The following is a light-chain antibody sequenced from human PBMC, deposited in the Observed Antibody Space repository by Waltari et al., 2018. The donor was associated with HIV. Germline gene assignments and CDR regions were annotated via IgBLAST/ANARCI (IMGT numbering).Light chain of an antibody. CDR1: QDISNS. CDR2: GSF. J-gene: IGKJ4*01. Sequence: DIQMTQSPSSPSASIGHTVTISCRASQDISNSVSWFQQQPGKAPKLLVHGSFILQRGVPSRFSGSGSGTDYTLTISGLQSDDFATYFCQQYYGVPLTFGGGTRVDI. CDR3: QQYYGVPLT. V-gene: IGKV1-NL1*01.